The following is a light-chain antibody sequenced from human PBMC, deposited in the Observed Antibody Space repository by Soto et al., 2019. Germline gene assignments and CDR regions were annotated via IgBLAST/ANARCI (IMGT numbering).Light chain of an antibody. CDR3: QQYNAWPLT. Sequence: EIMMTQSPATLSVSPGERATLSCRAIQSLTNNYLAWYQQKPGQPPRLLIYGASTRATAIPARFSGSGSGTEFTLTISSLQSEDFAVYYCQQYNAWPLTFGGGTKVEI. CDR1: QSLTNN. V-gene: IGKV3-15*01. CDR2: GAS. J-gene: IGKJ4*01.